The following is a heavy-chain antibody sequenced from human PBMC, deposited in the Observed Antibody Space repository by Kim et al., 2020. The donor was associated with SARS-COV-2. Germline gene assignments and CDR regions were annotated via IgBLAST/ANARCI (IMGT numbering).Heavy chain of an antibody. V-gene: IGHV3-21*01. CDR1: GFTFSNSY. CDR2: ITSSSSYI. CDR3: VRMVATSRGDY. D-gene: IGHD5-12*01. Sequence: GGSLRLSCSASGFTFSNSYMIWVRQAPGKGLEWVSSITSSSSYIYYADSVKGRFTISRENAKNSLYLQMSSLRAEDTAVYYCVRMVATSRGDYWGQGTLVTVSS. J-gene: IGHJ4*02.